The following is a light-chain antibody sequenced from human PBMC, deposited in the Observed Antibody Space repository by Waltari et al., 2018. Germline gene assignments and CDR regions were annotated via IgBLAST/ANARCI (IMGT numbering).Light chain of an antibody. V-gene: IGLV5-45*02. J-gene: IGLJ3*02. CDR1: SGINVANYR. CDR2: YKSESDK. Sequence: AVLTQPPSLSASPGASASLTSTLRSGINVANYRIHWYQQKPGSPPQYLLRYKSESDKQQGSGVPSRFSGSKDASANSGILLISGLQSEDEADYYCMIWHSSTWVFGGGTK. CDR3: MIWHSSTWV.